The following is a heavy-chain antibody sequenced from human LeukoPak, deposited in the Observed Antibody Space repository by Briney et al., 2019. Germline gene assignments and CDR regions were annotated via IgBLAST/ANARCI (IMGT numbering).Heavy chain of an antibody. D-gene: IGHD6-19*01. V-gene: IGHV3-48*01. CDR3: AKIRFSIAVAGCFDY. CDR2: ISSSSSTI. Sequence: GGSLRLSCAASGFTFSSYSMNWFRQAPGKGLEWVSYISSSSSTIYYADSVKGRFTISRDNAKNSLYLQMNSLRAEDTAVYYCAKIRFSIAVAGCFDYWGQGTLVTVSS. CDR1: GFTFSSYS. J-gene: IGHJ4*02.